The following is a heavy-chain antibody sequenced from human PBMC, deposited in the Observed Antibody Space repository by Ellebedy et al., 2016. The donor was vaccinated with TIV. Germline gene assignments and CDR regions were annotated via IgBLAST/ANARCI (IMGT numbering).Heavy chain of an antibody. J-gene: IGHJ3*02. CDR1: GFTFSSYA. CDR2: ISGSGGST. V-gene: IGHV3-23*01. Sequence: GESLKISCAASGFTFSSYAMSWVRQAPGKGLEWVSAISGSGGSTYYADSVKGRFTISRDNSKNTLYLQMNSLRAEDTAVYYCAKDSRSIAARTNAFDIWGQGTMVTVSS. CDR3: AKDSRSIAARTNAFDI. D-gene: IGHD6-6*01.